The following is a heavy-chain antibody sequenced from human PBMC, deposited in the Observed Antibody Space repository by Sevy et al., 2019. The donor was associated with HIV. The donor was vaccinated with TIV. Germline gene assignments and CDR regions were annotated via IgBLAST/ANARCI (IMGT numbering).Heavy chain of an antibody. CDR2: IKSKTDGGTT. V-gene: IGHV3-15*01. J-gene: IGHJ4*02. D-gene: IGHD3-22*01. Sequence: GGSLRLSCAASGFTFNNAWMNWVRQAPVKGLEWIGRIKSKTDGGTTDYAAPVKGRFTISRDYSKNTLYLQMNSLRTEDTAVYYCTNTYYYDSGGYDGIDYWGQGTLVTVSS. CDR3: TNTYYYDSGGYDGIDY. CDR1: GFTFNNAW.